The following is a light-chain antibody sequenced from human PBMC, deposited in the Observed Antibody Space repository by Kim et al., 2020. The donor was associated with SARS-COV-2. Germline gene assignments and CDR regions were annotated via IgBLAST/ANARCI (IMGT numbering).Light chain of an antibody. CDR2: DSS. CDR1: QSVSSY. Sequence: ERATLSCRPSQSVSSYLAWYQQKPGQAPRLLIYDSSNRATGIPARFSGSGSGTDFTLTISSLEPEDFAVYYCQQRSNWPPRTFGQGTKVDI. CDR3: QQRSNWPPRT. J-gene: IGKJ1*01. V-gene: IGKV3-11*01.